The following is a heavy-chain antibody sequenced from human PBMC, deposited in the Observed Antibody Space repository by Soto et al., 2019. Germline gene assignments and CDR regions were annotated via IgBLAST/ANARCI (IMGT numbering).Heavy chain of an antibody. D-gene: IGHD2-15*01. CDR1: GFSLSTSGVG. J-gene: IGHJ4*02. Sequence: QITLKESGPTLVKPTQTLTLTCTFSGFSLSTSGVGVGWIRQPPGKALEWLALIYWDDDKRYSPSLKSRLTITKDTSNNQVVLTMTNMDPVDTATYYCAHRPSYCSCGSCYSGFDFWGQGTLVTVSS. CDR2: IYWDDDK. V-gene: IGHV2-5*02. CDR3: AHRPSYCSCGSCYSGFDF.